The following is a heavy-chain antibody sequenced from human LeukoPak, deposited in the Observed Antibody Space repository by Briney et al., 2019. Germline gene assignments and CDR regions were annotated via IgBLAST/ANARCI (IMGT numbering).Heavy chain of an antibody. V-gene: IGHV4-59*11. Sequence: SETLSLTCTVSGGSFRGHYWTWIRQPPGKGLEWIGNIFFSGSTHYNPSLKSRVTISVDTSNNQFSLKLTSPTAADTAVYYCARHAGGISATGTRPFDYWGQGTLVTVSS. J-gene: IGHJ4*02. CDR3: ARHAGGISATGTRPFDY. CDR2: IFFSGST. D-gene: IGHD6-13*01. CDR1: GGSFRGHY.